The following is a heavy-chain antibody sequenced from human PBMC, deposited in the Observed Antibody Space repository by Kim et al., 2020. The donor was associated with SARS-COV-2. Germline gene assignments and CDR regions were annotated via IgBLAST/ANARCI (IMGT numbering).Heavy chain of an antibody. CDR3: ARDVINIEYSSSSTSS. D-gene: IGHD6-6*01. Sequence: SLKSRVTISVDTSKNQFSLKLSSVTAADTAVYYCARDVINIEYSSSSTSSWGQGTLVTVSS. V-gene: IGHV4-59*01. J-gene: IGHJ4*02.